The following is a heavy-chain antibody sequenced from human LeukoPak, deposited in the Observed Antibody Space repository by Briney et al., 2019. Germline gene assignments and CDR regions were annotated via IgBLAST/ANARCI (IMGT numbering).Heavy chain of an antibody. CDR2: ISYDGSNK. Sequence: GRSLRLSCAASGFTFSSYGMHWVRQAPGKGLEWVAVISYDGSNKYYADSVKGRFTISRDNSKNTLYLQMNSLRAEDAAVYYCAKDRGAGIVGATPFDYWGQGTLVTVSS. J-gene: IGHJ4*02. V-gene: IGHV3-30*18. D-gene: IGHD1-26*01. CDR1: GFTFSSYG. CDR3: AKDRGAGIVGATPFDY.